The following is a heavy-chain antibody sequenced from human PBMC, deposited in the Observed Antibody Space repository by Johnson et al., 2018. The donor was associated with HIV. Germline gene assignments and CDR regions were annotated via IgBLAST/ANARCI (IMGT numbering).Heavy chain of an antibody. J-gene: IGHJ3*02. CDR3: AKDWSVLEWLSLNAFDI. CDR2: IRYDGSNK. Sequence: QVQLVESGGGVVQPGGSLRLSCAASGFTFSSYAMHWVRQAPGKGLEWVAFIRYDGSNKYYADSVKGRVTISRDNSNNTLYLQMNSLRAEDTAVYYCAKDWSVLEWLSLNAFDIWGQGTMVTVSS. V-gene: IGHV3-30*02. D-gene: IGHD3-3*01. CDR1: GFTFSSYA.